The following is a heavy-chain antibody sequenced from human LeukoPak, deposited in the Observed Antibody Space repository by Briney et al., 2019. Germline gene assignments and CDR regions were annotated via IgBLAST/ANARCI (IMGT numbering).Heavy chain of an antibody. CDR1: GFTFSSYW. CDR2: IKQDGSEK. D-gene: IGHD3-10*01. V-gene: IGHV3-7*03. Sequence: GSLRLSCAASGFTFSSYWMSWVRLAPGKGLECVANIKQDGSEKYYVDSVKGRFTISRDNAKNSLYLQMNSLRAEDTAVYYCARIGSGRRNYYYYGMDVWGQGTTVTVSS. CDR3: ARIGSGRRNYYYYGMDV. J-gene: IGHJ6*02.